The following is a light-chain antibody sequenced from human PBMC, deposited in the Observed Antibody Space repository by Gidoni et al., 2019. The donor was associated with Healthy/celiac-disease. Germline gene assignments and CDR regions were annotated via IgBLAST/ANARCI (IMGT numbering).Light chain of an antibody. V-gene: IGKV1-39*01. Sequence: DIQMTQSPSSLSASVGDRVTITCRASQSISSYLNWYQQKPGKAPKLLIYAASSLQSGVPSRISGSGSGTDFTLTISSLQPEDFATYYCQQSYSTPYTLGQXTKLEIK. CDR2: AAS. CDR3: QQSYSTPYT. CDR1: QSISSY. J-gene: IGKJ2*01.